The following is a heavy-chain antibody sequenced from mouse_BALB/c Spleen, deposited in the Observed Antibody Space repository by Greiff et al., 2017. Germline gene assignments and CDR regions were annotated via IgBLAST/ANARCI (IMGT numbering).Heavy chain of an antibody. Sequence: DVMLVESGGGLVQPGGSRKLSCAASGFTFSDYGMAWVRQAPGKGPEWVAFISNLAYSIYYADTVTGRFTISRENAKNTLYLEMSSLRSEDTAMYYCARSDPRFAYWGQGTLVTVSA. V-gene: IGHV5-15*02. CDR3: ARSDPRFAY. CDR2: ISNLAYSI. J-gene: IGHJ3*01. CDR1: GFTFSDYG.